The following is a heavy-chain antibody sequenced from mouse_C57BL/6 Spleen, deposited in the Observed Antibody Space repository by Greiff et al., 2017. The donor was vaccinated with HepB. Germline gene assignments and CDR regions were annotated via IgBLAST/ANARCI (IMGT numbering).Heavy chain of an antibody. D-gene: IGHD2-4*01. Sequence: VQLQQSGAELARPGASVKLSCKASGYTFTSYGISWVKQRTGQGLEWIGEMYPRSGNTYYNEKFKGKATLTADKSSSTAYMELRSLTSEDSAVYFCARGYDYDGAWFAYWGQGTLVTVSA. CDR1: GYTFTSYG. J-gene: IGHJ3*01. V-gene: IGHV1-81*01. CDR2: MYPRSGNT. CDR3: ARGYDYDGAWFAY.